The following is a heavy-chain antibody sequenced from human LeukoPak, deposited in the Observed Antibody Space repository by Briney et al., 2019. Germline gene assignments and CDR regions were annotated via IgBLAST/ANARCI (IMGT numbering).Heavy chain of an antibody. D-gene: IGHD3-10*01. CDR2: ISSRGSGV. Sequence: GGSLRFSCAASGFSFSDYYMSWIRQAPGKGLEWLSYISSRGSGVWYADSVKGRFTISRANAKTSVYLQMEGLRADDTAVYYCARVGSSRGWFDPWGHGTLVTVSS. J-gene: IGHJ5*02. CDR3: ARVGSSRGWFDP. V-gene: IGHV3-11*01. CDR1: GFSFSDYY.